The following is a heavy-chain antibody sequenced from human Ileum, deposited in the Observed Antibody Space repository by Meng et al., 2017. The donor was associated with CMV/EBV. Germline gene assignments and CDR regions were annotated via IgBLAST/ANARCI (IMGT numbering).Heavy chain of an antibody. CDR1: GYTFTSYY. CDR2: INPSGGST. CDR3: AREAPGVRNWVDP. D-gene: IGHD3-22*01. J-gene: IGHJ5*02. V-gene: IGHV1-46*01. Sequence: KASGYTFTSYYMHWVRQAPGQGLEWMGIINPSGGSTSYAQKFQGRVTMTRDTSTSTVYMELSSLRSEDTAVYYCAREAPGVRNWVDPWGQGTLVTVSS.